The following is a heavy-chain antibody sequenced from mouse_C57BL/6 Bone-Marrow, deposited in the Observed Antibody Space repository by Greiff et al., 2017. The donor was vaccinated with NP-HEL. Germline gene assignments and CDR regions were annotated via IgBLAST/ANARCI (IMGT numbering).Heavy chain of an antibody. J-gene: IGHJ3*01. D-gene: IGHD2-1*01. CDR3: ARGEGNPAWFAY. Sequence: VQLQQPGAELVRPGSSVKLSCKASGYTFTSYWMDWVKQRPGQGLEWIGNIYPSDSETHYNQKFKDKATLTVDKSSSTAYMQLSSLTSEDSAVYYCARGEGNPAWFAYWGQGTLVTVSA. CDR1: GYTFTSYW. V-gene: IGHV1-61*01. CDR2: IYPSDSET.